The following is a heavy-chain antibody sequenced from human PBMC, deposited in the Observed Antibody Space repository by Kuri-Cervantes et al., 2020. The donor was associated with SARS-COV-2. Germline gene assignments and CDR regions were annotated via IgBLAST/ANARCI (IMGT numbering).Heavy chain of an antibody. CDR3: ARVAAADDYFDY. V-gene: IGHV1-2*04. Sequence: ASVKVSCKASGYTFTGYYMHWVRQAPGQGLEWMGWINPNSGGTNYAQKFQGWVTMTRDTSISTAYMELRSLRSDDTAVYYCARVAAADDYFDYWGQGTLVTVSS. J-gene: IGHJ4*02. D-gene: IGHD6-13*01. CDR1: GYTFTGYY. CDR2: INPNSGGT.